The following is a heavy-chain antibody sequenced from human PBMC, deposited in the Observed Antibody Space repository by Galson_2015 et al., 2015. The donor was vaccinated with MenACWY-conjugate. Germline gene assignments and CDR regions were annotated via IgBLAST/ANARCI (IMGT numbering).Heavy chain of an antibody. J-gene: IGHJ5*02. CDR1: GGTFSSYG. D-gene: IGHD6-13*01. CDR2: IIPIFGAA. V-gene: IGHV1-69*13. CDR3: ARDGHSSTWNQYNWFDP. Sequence: SVKVSCKASGGTFSSYGISWVRQAPGQGPEWMGAIIPIFGAANYAQRFQGRVTMTADESTTTAYMELSSLRSEDMAVYYCARDGHSSTWNQYNWFDPWGQGTLVTVSS.